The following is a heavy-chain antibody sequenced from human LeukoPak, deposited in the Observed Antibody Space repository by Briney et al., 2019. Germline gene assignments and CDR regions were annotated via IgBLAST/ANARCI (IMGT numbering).Heavy chain of an antibody. CDR2: ISGSGGST. D-gene: IGHD2-15*01. CDR3: AKSGCSGGSCYDY. Sequence: PGGSLRLSCAASGFTFSGYAMNWVRQAPGKGLEWVSAISGSGGSTYYADSVKGVFTISRNNYKKTLYMQMNSIRAEDTVVYCCAKSGCSGGSCYDYWGQGTLVTVSS. J-gene: IGHJ4*02. CDR1: GFTFSGYA. V-gene: IGHV3-23*01.